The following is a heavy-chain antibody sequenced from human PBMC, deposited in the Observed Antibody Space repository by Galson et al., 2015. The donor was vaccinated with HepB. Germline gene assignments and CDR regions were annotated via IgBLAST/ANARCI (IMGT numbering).Heavy chain of an antibody. CDR1: GFTFSSYS. V-gene: IGHV3-21*01. J-gene: IGHJ6*02. CDR3: ASAFVESATTFGHYYYYGMYF. Sequence: SLRLSCAASGFTFSSYSMNWVRQALGKGLEWVSSISSSSSYIYYADSVKGRFTISRDNAKNSLYLQVNSLRAEDTAVYYCASAFVESATTFGHYYYYGMYFCGQGTTVTVSS. CDR2: ISSSSSYI. D-gene: IGHD5-12*01.